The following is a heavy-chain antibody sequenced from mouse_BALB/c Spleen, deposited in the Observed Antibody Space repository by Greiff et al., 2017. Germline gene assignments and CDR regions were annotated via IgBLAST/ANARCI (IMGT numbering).Heavy chain of an antibody. Sequence: QVQLQQSGAELVRPGSSVKISCKASGYAFSSYWMNWVKQRPGQGLEWIGQIYPGDGDTNYNGKFKGKATLTADKSSSTAYMQLSSLTSEDSAVYFCARSAYDRYDVRAMDYWGQGTSVTVSS. J-gene: IGHJ4*01. V-gene: IGHV1-80*01. CDR1: GYAFSSYW. CDR2: IYPGDGDT. D-gene: IGHD2-14*01. CDR3: ARSAYDRYDVRAMDY.